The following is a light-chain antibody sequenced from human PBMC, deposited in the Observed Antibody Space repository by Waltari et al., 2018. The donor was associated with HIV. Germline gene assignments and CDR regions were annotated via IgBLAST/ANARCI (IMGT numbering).Light chain of an antibody. CDR1: ISTIGAGSS. V-gene: IGLV1-40*01. Sequence: SVLTQPPSVSGAPGQWVTISCTGHISTIGAGSSVHWCRQFPGSAPALVVYGDSIRPLGVPDRFSGSKSGVSASLAISGLQTEDEADYYCQSYDNHLSGLWVFGGGTKLTVL. J-gene: IGLJ3*02. CDR3: QSYDNHLSGLWV. CDR2: GDS.